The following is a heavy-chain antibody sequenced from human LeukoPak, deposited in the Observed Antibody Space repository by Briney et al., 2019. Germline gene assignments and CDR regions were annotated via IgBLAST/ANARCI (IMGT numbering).Heavy chain of an antibody. Sequence: SETLSLTCAVSGGFISSSSYYWGWIRQPPGKGLEWIGSIYYSGSTYYNPSLKSRVTISVDTSKNQFSLKLSSVTAADTAVYYCARLLGEDSSSFDYWGQGTLVTVSS. CDR1: GGFISSSSYY. J-gene: IGHJ4*02. D-gene: IGHD6-6*01. CDR3: ARLLGEDSSSFDY. CDR2: IYYSGST. V-gene: IGHV4-39*01.